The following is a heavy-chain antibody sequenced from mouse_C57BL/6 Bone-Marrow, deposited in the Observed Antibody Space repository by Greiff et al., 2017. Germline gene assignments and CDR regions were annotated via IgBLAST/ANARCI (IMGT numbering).Heavy chain of an antibody. D-gene: IGHD1-1*01. Sequence: DVKLVESGGGLVKPGGSLKLSCAASGFTFSSYAMSWVRQTPEKRLEWVATISAGGSYTYYPDHVKGRFTISSENAKNSLYLQMSQLKSEDTAMYYCARESYYYGSSAFAYWGQGTLVTVSA. J-gene: IGHJ3*01. CDR2: ISAGGSYT. CDR1: GFTFSSYA. CDR3: ARESYYYGSSAFAY. V-gene: IGHV5-4*01.